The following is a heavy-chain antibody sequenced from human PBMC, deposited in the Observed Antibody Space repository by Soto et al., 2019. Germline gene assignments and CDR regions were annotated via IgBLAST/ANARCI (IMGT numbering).Heavy chain of an antibody. D-gene: IGHD1-26*01. CDR3: ARDGGRHSGGIEY. CDR1: GGTFSSSS. J-gene: IGHJ4*02. V-gene: IGHV1-69*01. CDR2: IIPSFGTA. Sequence: QVQLVQSGAEVKKPGSSVKVSCKDSGGTFSSSSINWVRQAPGQGLEWMGEIIPSFGTANYAQKFQGRVTITANDSTSTAYMELSSLRSEDTAVYYCARDGGRHSGGIEYWGQGTLVTVSS.